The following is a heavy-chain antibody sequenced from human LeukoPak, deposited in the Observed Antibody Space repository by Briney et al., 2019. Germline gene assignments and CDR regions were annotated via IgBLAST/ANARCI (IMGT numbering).Heavy chain of an antibody. CDR2: IYSGGST. Sequence: GGSLRLSCAASGFTVSSNYMSWVRQAPGKGLEWVSVIYSGGSTYYADSVKGRFTISRDNSKNTLYLQMNSLRAEDTAVYYCARDRRGYGSSWYEGNWFDPWGQGTLVTVSS. CDR3: ARDRRGYGSSWYEGNWFDP. D-gene: IGHD6-13*01. CDR1: GFTVSSNY. J-gene: IGHJ5*02. V-gene: IGHV3-53*01.